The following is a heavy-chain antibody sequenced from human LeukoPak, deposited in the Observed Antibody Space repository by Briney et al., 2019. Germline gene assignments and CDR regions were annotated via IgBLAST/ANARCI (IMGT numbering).Heavy chain of an antibody. CDR2: IYHSGST. CDR1: GGSISSGSYY. Sequence: SETLSLTCTVSGGSISSGSYYWGWIRQPPGRGLEWIGSIYHSGSTYYNPSLKSRVTISVDTSKNQFSLKLSSVTAADTAVYYCASTPTDYGGNSRPFDYWGQGTLVTVSS. J-gene: IGHJ4*02. V-gene: IGHV4-39*07. CDR3: ASTPTDYGGNSRPFDY. D-gene: IGHD4-23*01.